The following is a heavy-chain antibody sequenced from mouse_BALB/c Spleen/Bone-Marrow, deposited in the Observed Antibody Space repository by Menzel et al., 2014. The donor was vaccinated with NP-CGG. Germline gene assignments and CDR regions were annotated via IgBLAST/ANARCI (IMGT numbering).Heavy chain of an antibody. CDR3: ARRYYGYWYFDV. CDR1: GFTLRTYA. CDR2: LYKGGST. Sequence: EVMLVESGGGLVKPGGSLKLSCAASGFTLRTYAMSWVRQTPAKRQEWDASLYKGGSTYYPDSVKGRFTISRDNARDILYLQMNSLRSEDTAMYYCARRYYGYWYFDVWGAGTTVTVSS. V-gene: IGHV5-6-5*01. D-gene: IGHD1-1*01. J-gene: IGHJ1*01.